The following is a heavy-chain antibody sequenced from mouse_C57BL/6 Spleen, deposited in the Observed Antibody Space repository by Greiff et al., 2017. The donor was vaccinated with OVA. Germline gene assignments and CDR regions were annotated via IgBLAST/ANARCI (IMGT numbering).Heavy chain of an antibody. V-gene: IGHV1-80*01. CDR1: GYAFSSYW. D-gene: IGHD1-1*01. Sequence: QVQLQQSGAELVKPGASVKISCKASGYAFSSYWMNWVKQRPGKGLEWIGQIYPGDGDTNYNGKFKGKATLTADKSSSTAYMQLSSLTSEDSAVYFCAKGITTVVAIYYAMDYWGQGTSVTVSS. CDR2: IYPGDGDT. CDR3: AKGITTVVAIYYAMDY. J-gene: IGHJ4*01.